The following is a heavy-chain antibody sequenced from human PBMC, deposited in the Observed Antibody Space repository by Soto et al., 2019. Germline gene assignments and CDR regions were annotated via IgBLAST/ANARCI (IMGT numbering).Heavy chain of an antibody. CDR3: ARACTSCYSVYYYYYMDV. CDR1: GFTFSDYY. D-gene: IGHD2-2*01. Sequence: GGSLRLSCAASGFTFSDYYMSWIRQAPGKGLEWVSYISSSGSTIYYADSVKGRFTISRDNAKNSLYLQMNSLRAEDTAVYYCARACTSCYSVYYYYYMDVWGKGTTVTVSS. CDR2: ISSSGSTI. V-gene: IGHV3-11*01. J-gene: IGHJ6*03.